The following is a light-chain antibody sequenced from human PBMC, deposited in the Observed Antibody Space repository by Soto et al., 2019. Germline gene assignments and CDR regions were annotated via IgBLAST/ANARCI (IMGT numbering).Light chain of an antibody. J-gene: IGKJ3*01. CDR3: QQYNSYPFT. CDR1: QGISSY. CDR2: AAS. Sequence: DIQLTQSPSFLSASVGDRVTITCRASQGISSYLAWYQQKPGKATKLLIYAASTLQSGVPSRFSGSGSGTEFTLTISSLEPEDFAIYYCQQYNSYPFTFGPGTKVDIK. V-gene: IGKV1-9*01.